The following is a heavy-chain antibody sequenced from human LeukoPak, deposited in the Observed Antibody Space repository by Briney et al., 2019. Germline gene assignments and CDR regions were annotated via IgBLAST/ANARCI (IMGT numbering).Heavy chain of an antibody. Sequence: PSETLSHTCTVSGGSISSSSYYWGWIRQPPGKGLEWIGSIYYSGSTYYNPSLKSRVTISVDTSKNQFSLKLSSVTAADTAVYYCARRGGVYLDYWGQGILVTVSS. CDR2: IYYSGST. CDR1: GGSISSSSYY. J-gene: IGHJ4*02. V-gene: IGHV4-39*01. D-gene: IGHD3-10*01. CDR3: ARRGGVYLDY.